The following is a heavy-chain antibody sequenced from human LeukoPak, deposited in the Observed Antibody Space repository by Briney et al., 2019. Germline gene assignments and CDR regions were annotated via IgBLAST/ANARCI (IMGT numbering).Heavy chain of an antibody. CDR2: INPNSGGT. Sequence: GASVKVSCKASGYTFTGYYMHWVRQAPGQGLEWMGWINPNSGGTNYAQKFQGRVTMTRDTSTSTVYMELSSLKSDDTAIYYCARGVFGELEKLMFQHWGQGTLVTVSS. D-gene: IGHD3-10*02. J-gene: IGHJ1*01. CDR1: GYTFTGYY. V-gene: IGHV1-2*02. CDR3: ARGVFGELEKLMFQH.